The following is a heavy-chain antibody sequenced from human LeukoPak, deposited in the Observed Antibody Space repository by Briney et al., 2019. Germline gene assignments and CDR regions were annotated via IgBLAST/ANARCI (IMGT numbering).Heavy chain of an antibody. Sequence: SETLSLTCTVSGGSISSGSYYWSWIRQPAGKGLEWIGRIYTSGSTNYNPSLKSRVTISVDTSKNQFSLELSSVTAADTAVYYSARYETSSYFDYWGQGTLVTVSS. CDR2: IYTSGST. J-gene: IGHJ4*02. D-gene: IGHD3-16*01. CDR3: ARYETSSYFDY. CDR1: GGSISSGSYY. V-gene: IGHV4-61*02.